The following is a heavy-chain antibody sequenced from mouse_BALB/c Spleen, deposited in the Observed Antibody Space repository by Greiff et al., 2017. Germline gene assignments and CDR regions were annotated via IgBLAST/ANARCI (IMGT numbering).Heavy chain of an antibody. D-gene: IGHD2-10*02. Sequence: VKLLESGPGLVAPSQSLSITCTVSGFSFTSYGVHWVRQPPGKGLEWLGVIWAGGSTNYNSALMSRLSISKDNSKSQVFLKMTSLQTDDTAMYCCASLVWSNGAYWGQGTLVTVSA. CDR2: IWAGGST. CDR3: ASLVWSNGAY. V-gene: IGHV2-9*02. J-gene: IGHJ3*01. CDR1: GFSFTSYG.